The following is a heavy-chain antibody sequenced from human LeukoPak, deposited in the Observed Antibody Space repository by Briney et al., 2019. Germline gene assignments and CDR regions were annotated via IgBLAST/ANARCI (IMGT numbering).Heavy chain of an antibody. Sequence: ASVKVSCKASGYTFTYRYLHWVRQAPGQALEWMGWITPFNGNTDYAQKFQDRVTITRDRSMSTAYMELSSLRSEDTAMYYCARTAARRFDYWGQGTLVTVSS. CDR3: ARTAARRFDY. CDR1: GYTFTYRY. J-gene: IGHJ4*02. D-gene: IGHD6-6*01. V-gene: IGHV1-45*02. CDR2: ITPFNGNT.